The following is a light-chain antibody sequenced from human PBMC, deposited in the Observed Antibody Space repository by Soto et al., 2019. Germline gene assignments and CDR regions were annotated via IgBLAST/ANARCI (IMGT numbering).Light chain of an antibody. CDR1: SSDVDGYNY. CDR2: DVS. J-gene: IGLJ1*01. Sequence: QSVLTQPRSVSGSPGQSVTISCTGTSSDVDGYNYVSWYQQHPGKAPKLMIYDVSERPSGVPDRFSGSKSGNTASLTISGLQAEDEADYYCCSYAGSYTSYVFGTGTKV. V-gene: IGLV2-11*01. CDR3: CSYAGSYTSYV.